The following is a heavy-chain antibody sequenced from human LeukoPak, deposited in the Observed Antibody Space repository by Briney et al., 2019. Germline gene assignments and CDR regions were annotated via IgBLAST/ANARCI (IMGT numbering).Heavy chain of an antibody. D-gene: IGHD3-22*01. J-gene: IGHJ4*02. CDR3: AKDPTDFDSSGQTYFDY. CDR1: GLTFSSYA. Sequence: PGGSLRLSCAASGLTFSSYAMSWVRQAPGKGLECVSTISGSGDSTYYADSVKGRFTISRDNSKNTLYLQMNSLKAEDTAIYYCAKDPTDFDSSGQTYFDYWGQGTLVTVSS. CDR2: ISGSGDST. V-gene: IGHV3-23*01.